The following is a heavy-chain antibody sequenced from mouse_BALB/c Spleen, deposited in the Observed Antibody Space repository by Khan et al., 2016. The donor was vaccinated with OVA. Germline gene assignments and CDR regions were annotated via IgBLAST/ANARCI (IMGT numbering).Heavy chain of an antibody. Sequence: QVQLKESGPGLVAPSRTLSLTCTASGFPLTNMGVNWVGQLPGKGLEGLGVIGVAGGKNYHSALISRLSISKDNSKSQAFLKLNSLQTDDTATYYCAKWGDLYAMDYWGQGTSVTVSS. CDR3: AKWGDLYAMDY. CDR2: IGVAGGK. J-gene: IGHJ4*01. V-gene: IGHV2-3*01. CDR1: GFPLTNMG.